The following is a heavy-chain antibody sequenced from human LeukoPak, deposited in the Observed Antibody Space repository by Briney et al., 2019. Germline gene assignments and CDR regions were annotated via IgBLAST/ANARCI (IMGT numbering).Heavy chain of an antibody. CDR1: GYTFTSYA. CDR2: INTNTGNP. V-gene: IGHV7-4-1*02. CDR3: ARVDEWAGYSYGLYYFDY. J-gene: IGHJ4*02. Sequence: ASVKVSCKASGYTFTSYAMNWVRQAPGQGLEWMGWINTNTGNPTYAQGFTGRFVFSLDTSVSTAYPQISSLKAEDTAVYYCARVDEWAGYSYGLYYFDYWGQGTLVTVSS. D-gene: IGHD5-18*01.